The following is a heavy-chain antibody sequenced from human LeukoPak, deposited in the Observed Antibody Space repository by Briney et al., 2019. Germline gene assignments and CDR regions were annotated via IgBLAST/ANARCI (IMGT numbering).Heavy chain of an antibody. Sequence: ASVKVSCKASGYSFTSYYIYWVRQAPGQGLEWMGIINPSGGCTNYAQKFQGRVTMTGDTSTSTVYMELSNLRSEDTADYFCAREIVVSNAYIWGQGTMVTVSS. V-gene: IGHV1-46*01. J-gene: IGHJ3*02. D-gene: IGHD3-22*01. CDR1: GYSFTSYY. CDR2: INPSGGCT. CDR3: AREIVVSNAYI.